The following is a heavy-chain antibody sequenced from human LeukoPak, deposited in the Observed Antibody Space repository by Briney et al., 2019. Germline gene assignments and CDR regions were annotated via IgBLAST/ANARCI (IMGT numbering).Heavy chain of an antibody. CDR2: ISGGGGET. CDR3: AELGITMIGGV. J-gene: IGHJ6*04. V-gene: IGHV3-23*01. D-gene: IGHD3-10*02. CDR1: GFTFSSYS. Sequence: GGSLRLSCAASGFTFSSYSMSWVRQAPGKGLEWVSVISGGGGETFYADSVKGRFTISSDNAKNSLYLQMNSLRAEDTAVYYCAELGITMIGGVWGKGTTVTISS.